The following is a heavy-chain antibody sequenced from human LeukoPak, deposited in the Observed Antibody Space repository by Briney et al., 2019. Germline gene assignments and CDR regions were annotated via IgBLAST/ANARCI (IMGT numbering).Heavy chain of an antibody. CDR3: ARGASYVWGNYRLDY. D-gene: IGHD3-16*02. CDR2: ISSSSSTI. V-gene: IGHV3-48*02. CDR1: GFTFSSYS. Sequence: GGSLRLSCAASGFTFSSYSMNWVRQAPGKGLEWVSYISSSSSTIYYADSVKGRFTISRDNAKNSLYLQMNSLRDEDTAVYYCARGASYVWGNYRLDYWGQGTLVTVSS. J-gene: IGHJ4*02.